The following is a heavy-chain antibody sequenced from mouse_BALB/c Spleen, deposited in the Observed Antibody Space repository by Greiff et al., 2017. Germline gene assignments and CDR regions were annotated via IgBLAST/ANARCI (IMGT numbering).Heavy chain of an antibody. V-gene: IGHV3-6*02. CDR1: GYSITSGYY. J-gene: IGHJ4*01. Sequence: EVKLEESGPGLVKPSQSLSLTCSVTGYSITSGYYWNWIRQFPGNKLEWMGYISYDGSNNYNPSLKNRISITRDTSKNQFFLKLNSVTTEDTATYFCARLWYPYYAMDYWGQGTSVTVSS. D-gene: IGHD2-1*01. CDR2: ISYDGSN. CDR3: ARLWYPYYAMDY.